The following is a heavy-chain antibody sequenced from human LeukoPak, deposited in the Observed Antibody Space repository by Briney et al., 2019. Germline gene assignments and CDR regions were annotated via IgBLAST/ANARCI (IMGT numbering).Heavy chain of an antibody. D-gene: IGHD1-26*01. CDR2: IIPIFGTA. CDR1: GGTFSSHA. V-gene: IGHV1-69*13. CDR3: ARGSVGGLNLFFRDQPALDI. J-gene: IGHJ3*02. Sequence: GASVKVSCKASGGTFSSHAISWVRQAPGQGLEWMGGIIPIFGTANYAQKFQGRVTITADESTSTAYMELSSLRSEDTAVYYCARGSVGGLNLFFRDQPALDIWGQGTMVTVSS.